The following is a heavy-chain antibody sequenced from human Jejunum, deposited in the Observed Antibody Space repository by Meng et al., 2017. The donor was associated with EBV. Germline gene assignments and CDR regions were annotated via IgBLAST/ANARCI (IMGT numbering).Heavy chain of an antibody. V-gene: IGHV3-74*01. J-gene: IGHJ4*02. CDR3: ARDLRWTTVTVGGH. CDR2: INSDGSST. Sequence: EMQLVESGGGLAKPAWSPRLSCAASGFTFSNYWMHWVRQAPGKGLVWVSRINSDGSSTSYADSVKGRFTISRDNAKNTLYLQMNTLRAEDTAVYYCARDLRWTTVTVGGHWGQGTLVTVSS. D-gene: IGHD4-17*01. CDR1: GFTFSNYW.